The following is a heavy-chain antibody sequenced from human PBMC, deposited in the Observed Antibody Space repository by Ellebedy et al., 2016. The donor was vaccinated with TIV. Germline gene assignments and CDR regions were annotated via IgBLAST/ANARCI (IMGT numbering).Heavy chain of an antibody. J-gene: IGHJ4*02. V-gene: IGHV1-2*02. CDR2: INPNSGGT. CDR1: GYTFTGYY. D-gene: IGHD4-23*01. Sequence: ASVKVSXXASGYTFTGYYMHWVRQAPGQGLEWMGWINPNSGGTNYAQKFQGRVTMTRDTSISTAYMELSRLRSDDTAVYYCARDDYGGKLRYWGQGTLVTVSS. CDR3: ARDDYGGKLRY.